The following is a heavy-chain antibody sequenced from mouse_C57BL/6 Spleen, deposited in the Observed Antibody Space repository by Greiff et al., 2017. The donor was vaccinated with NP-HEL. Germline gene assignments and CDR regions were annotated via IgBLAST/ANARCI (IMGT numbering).Heavy chain of an antibody. V-gene: IGHV1-81*01. Sequence: VQLQQSGAELARPGASVKLSCKASGYTFTSYGISWVKQRTGQGLEWIGEIYPRSGNTYYNEKFKGKATLTADKSSSTAYMELRSLTSEDSAVYFCAYYYVSSVAYWGQGTLVTVSA. D-gene: IGHD1-1*01. CDR3: AYYYVSSVAY. J-gene: IGHJ3*01. CDR1: GYTFTSYG. CDR2: IYPRSGNT.